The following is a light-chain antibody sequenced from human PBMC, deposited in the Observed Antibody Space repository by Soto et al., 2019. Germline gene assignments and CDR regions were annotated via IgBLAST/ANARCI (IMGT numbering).Light chain of an antibody. CDR3: SSFTSSSTVI. CDR2: EVN. V-gene: IGLV2-14*01. J-gene: IGLJ2*01. Sequence: QSALTQPASLSGSPGQSITLSCTGTSSDVGGYKYVSWYQQHPGKAPRLMIYEVNNRPSGVSNRFSGSKSGNTASLTISGLRAQDEADYYCSSFTSSSTVIFGGGTQLTVL. CDR1: SSDVGGYKY.